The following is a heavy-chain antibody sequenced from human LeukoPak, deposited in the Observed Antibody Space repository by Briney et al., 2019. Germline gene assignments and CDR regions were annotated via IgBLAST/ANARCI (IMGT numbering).Heavy chain of an antibody. Sequence: GGSLRLSCAASGFTFSSYAMSWVRQAPGKGLEWVSAISRSGDSTYYADSVKGRFTISRDNSKNTLYLQMNSLRAEDTAVYYCAKDISSGWPNWFDPWGQGTLVTVSS. CDR3: AKDISSGWPNWFDP. D-gene: IGHD6-19*01. J-gene: IGHJ5*02. CDR2: ISRSGDST. V-gene: IGHV3-23*01. CDR1: GFTFSSYA.